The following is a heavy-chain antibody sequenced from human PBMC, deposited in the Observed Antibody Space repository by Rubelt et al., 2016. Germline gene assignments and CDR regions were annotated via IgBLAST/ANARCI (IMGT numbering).Heavy chain of an antibody. Sequence: QLQLQESGPGLVKPSETLSLTCTVSGGSISSGGYYWSWIRQHPGKGLEWIGFISYSGTTYYNPSLKGRVTLSLHTSKNRFSLRLSSVTAAYTAVYYCARAGSGNYDDPYTWFDPWGQGTLVTVSS. CDR2: ISYSGTT. CDR1: GGSISSGGYY. J-gene: IGHJ5*02. CDR3: ARAGSGNYDDPYTWFDP. D-gene: IGHD3-10*01. V-gene: IGHV4-31*03.